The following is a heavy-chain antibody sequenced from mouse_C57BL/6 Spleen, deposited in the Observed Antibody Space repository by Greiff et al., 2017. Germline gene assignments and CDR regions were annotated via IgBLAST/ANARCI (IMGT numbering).Heavy chain of an antibody. D-gene: IGHD1-1*01. Sequence: EVQRVESGEGLMKPGGSLKLSCAASRFTFSSYAMSWVRQTPEKRLEWVAYISSGGDYIYYADTVKGRFTISRDNARNTLYLQMSSLKSEDTAMYYCTRDYYGRGYFDVWGTGTTVTVSS. V-gene: IGHV5-9-1*02. CDR3: TRDYYGRGYFDV. CDR1: RFTFSSYA. CDR2: ISSGGDYI. J-gene: IGHJ1*03.